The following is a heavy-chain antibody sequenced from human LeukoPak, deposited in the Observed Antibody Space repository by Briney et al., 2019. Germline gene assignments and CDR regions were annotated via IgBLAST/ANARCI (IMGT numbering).Heavy chain of an antibody. CDR2: ISYDGSNK. CDR1: GFTFSGYA. Sequence: GGSLRLSCAASGFTFSGYAMHWVRQAPGKGLEWVAVISYDGSNKYYADSVKGRFTISRDNSKNTLYLQMNSLRAEDTAVYYCARDNCSGGSCFGWFDPWGQGTLVTVSS. J-gene: IGHJ5*02. CDR3: ARDNCSGGSCFGWFDP. V-gene: IGHV3-30*04. D-gene: IGHD2-15*01.